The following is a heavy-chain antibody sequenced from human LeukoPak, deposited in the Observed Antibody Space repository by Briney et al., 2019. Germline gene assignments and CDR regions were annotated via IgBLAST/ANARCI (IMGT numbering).Heavy chain of an antibody. CDR2: ISYDGSNK. CDR1: GFTFSSYT. J-gene: IGHJ6*02. V-gene: IGHV3-30-3*01. Sequence: GGSLRLSCAASGFTFSSYTMHWVRQAPGQGLEWVAVISYDGSNKYYADSVKGRFTISRDNSKNTLYLQMNSLRAEDTAVYYCARGLHYYYYGMDVWGQGTTVTVSS. CDR3: ARGLHYYYYGMDV. D-gene: IGHD3-10*01.